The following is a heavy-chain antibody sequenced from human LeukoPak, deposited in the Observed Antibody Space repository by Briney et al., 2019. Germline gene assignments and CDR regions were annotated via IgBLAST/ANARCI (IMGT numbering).Heavy chain of an antibody. CDR3: ARDLSGVTGYTYGRGIDY. V-gene: IGHV3-30*02. CDR2: IRYDGSNK. Sequence: GGSLRLSCAASGFTLSSYGMHWVRQAPGKGLEWVAFIRYDGSNKYYADSVKGRFTISRDNSKNTLYLQMNSLRAEDTAVYYCARDLSGVTGYTYGRGIDYWGQGTLVTVSS. CDR1: GFTLSSYG. J-gene: IGHJ4*02. D-gene: IGHD5-18*01.